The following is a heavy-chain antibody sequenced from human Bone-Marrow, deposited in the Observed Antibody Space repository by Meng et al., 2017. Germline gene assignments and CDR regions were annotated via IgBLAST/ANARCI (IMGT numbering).Heavy chain of an antibody. CDR3: ARGQVGGWLQSSYFDY. Sequence: SVKVSCKASGGTFSSYAISWVRQAPGQGLEWMGGIIPIFGTASYAQKLQGRVTITADKSTSTAYMELSSLRPEDTAVYYCARGQVGGWLQSSYFDYWGQGTLVTVSS. J-gene: IGHJ4*02. D-gene: IGHD5-24*01. CDR2: IIPIFGTA. CDR1: GGTFSSYA. V-gene: IGHV1-69*06.